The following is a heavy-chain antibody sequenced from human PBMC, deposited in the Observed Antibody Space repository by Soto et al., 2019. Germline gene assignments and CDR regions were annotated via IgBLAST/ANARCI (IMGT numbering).Heavy chain of an antibody. CDR1: GFSLSSTRVA. J-gene: IGHJ4*02. CDR2: IYWDDDK. CDR3: AHSVVAGLGYYFDY. D-gene: IGHD6-19*01. V-gene: IGHV2-5*02. Sequence: QITLKESGPTLVKPTQTLTLTCTFSGFSLSSTRVAVGWIRQPPGKALEWLALIYWDDDKRYSPFLKSRLTITKDTSQNQVVLTMTNMDPVDTVTYYCAHSVVAGLGYYFDYGGQGTLVTVSS.